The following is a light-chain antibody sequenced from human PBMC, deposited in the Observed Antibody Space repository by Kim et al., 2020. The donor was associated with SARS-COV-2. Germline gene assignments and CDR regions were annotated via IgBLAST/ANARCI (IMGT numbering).Light chain of an antibody. Sequence: DIQLTQSPSSLSASIGDRVTITCRASQDIANSLAWYQQKPGKAPQVLIYGAATLQSGVPSRFSGSGSGTEFTLTIGSLQTEDVATYSCQRYNSAPWTFGPGAKVDIK. V-gene: IGKV1-27*01. CDR1: QDIANS. CDR2: GAA. J-gene: IGKJ1*01. CDR3: QRYNSAPWT.